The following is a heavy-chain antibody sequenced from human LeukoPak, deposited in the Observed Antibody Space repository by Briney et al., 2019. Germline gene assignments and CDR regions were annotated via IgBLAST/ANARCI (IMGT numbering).Heavy chain of an antibody. CDR2: ISGSGGST. D-gene: IGHD3-10*01. CDR3: AKVARVTMVRGVIADY. CDR1: GFTFSSYA. J-gene: IGHJ4*02. Sequence: QPGGSLRLSCAASGFTFSSYAMSWVRQAPGKGLEWVSAISGSGGSTYYADSVKGRFTISRDNSKNTLYLQMNSLRAEDTAVYYCAKVARVTMVRGVIADYRGQGTLVTVSS. V-gene: IGHV3-23*01.